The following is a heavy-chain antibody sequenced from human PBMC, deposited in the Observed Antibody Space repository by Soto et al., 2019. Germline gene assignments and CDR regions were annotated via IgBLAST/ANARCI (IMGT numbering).Heavy chain of an antibody. CDR3: AREAPGNTVTNLFDY. D-gene: IGHD4-17*01. V-gene: IGHV3-11*01. CDR2: IRSSDNTR. Sequence: GGSLRLSCAASGFRFSDYYMSWIRQAPGKGLEWVSYIRSSDNTRYYADSVKGRFTISRDNAKNSLYLQMNSLRAEDTAVYYCAREAPGNTVTNLFDYWGQGTLGTVCS. J-gene: IGHJ4*02. CDR1: GFRFSDYY.